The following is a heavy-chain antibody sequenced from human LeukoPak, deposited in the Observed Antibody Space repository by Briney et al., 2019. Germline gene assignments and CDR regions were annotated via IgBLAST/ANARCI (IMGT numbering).Heavy chain of an antibody. V-gene: IGHV4-38-2*02. Sequence: SETLSLTCTVSGYSISSGYYCVWIRRAPGKGREWIGSLHHSGKTYYNPSLKSRVTISLDTPEIQFSLKLTSMTAADMAVYYCARGRLDGSYYFDYWGQGTLVAVSS. CDR2: LHHSGKT. D-gene: IGHD2-15*01. CDR3: ARGRLDGSYYFDY. CDR1: GYSISSGYY. J-gene: IGHJ4*02.